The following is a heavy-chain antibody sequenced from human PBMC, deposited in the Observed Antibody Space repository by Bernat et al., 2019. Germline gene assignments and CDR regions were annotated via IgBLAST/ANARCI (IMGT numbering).Heavy chain of an antibody. CDR2: ISYDGSNK. D-gene: IGHD2-15*01. CDR1: GFTFSSYA. J-gene: IGHJ4*02. Sequence: QVQLVESGGGVVQPGRSLRLSCAASGFTFSSYAMHWVRQAPGKGLEWVAVISYDGSNKYYADSVKGRFTISRDNSKNTRYLQMNSLKTEDTAVYYCTTSYCSGGSCYSPYPPFDYWGQGTLVTVSS. CDR3: TTSYCSGGSCYSPYPPFDY. V-gene: IGHV3-30-3*01.